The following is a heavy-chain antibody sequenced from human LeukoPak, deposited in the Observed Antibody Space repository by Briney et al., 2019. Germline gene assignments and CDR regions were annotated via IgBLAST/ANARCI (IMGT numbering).Heavy chain of an antibody. V-gene: IGHV3-30*02. J-gene: IGHJ3*02. CDR2: IRYDGSNK. CDR3: AKEELELRYAFDI. D-gene: IGHD1-7*01. CDR1: GFTFSSYG. Sequence: GGSLRLSCAASGFTFSSYGMHWVRQAPGKGLEWVAFIRYDGSNKYYADSVKGRFTISRDNSKNTLYLQMNSLRAEDTAVYYCAKEELELRYAFDIWGQGIMVTVSS.